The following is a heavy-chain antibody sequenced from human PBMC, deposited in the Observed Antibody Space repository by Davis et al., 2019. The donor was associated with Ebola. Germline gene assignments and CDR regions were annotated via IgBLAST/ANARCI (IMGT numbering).Heavy chain of an antibody. CDR2: IYYSGST. Sequence: GSLRLSCTVSGDSISSSSYYWAWIRQPPGKGLEWIGSIYYSGSTYYNPSLKSRVTVSVDTSKKQFSLNLKSVTAADTAVYYCARGDYDYIWGSYPLDYWGQGTLVTVSS. V-gene: IGHV4-39*01. CDR3: ARGDYDYIWGSYPLDY. J-gene: IGHJ4*02. D-gene: IGHD3-16*02. CDR1: GDSISSSSYY.